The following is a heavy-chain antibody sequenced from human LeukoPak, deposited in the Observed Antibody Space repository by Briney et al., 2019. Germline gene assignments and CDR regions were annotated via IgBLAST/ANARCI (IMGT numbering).Heavy chain of an antibody. CDR3: ARRAARGYDYLPIANLYYFDY. J-gene: IGHJ4*02. V-gene: IGHV4-34*01. D-gene: IGHD5-12*01. CDR1: GESLSGGY. Sequence: SETLSLTCAVYGESLSGGYWSWIRQPPGKGLEWIGEINHSGSTNYNPSLKSRVTISVDTSKNQFSLKLSSVTAADTAVYYCARRAARGYDYLPIANLYYFDYWGQGTLVTVSS. CDR2: INHSGST.